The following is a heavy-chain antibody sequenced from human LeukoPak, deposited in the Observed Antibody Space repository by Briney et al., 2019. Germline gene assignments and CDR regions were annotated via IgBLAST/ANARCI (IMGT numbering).Heavy chain of an antibody. D-gene: IGHD5-18*01. CDR3: VKRSMVTSGYFDY. CDR2: ITGSGGDT. CDR1: GFTFSSYS. V-gene: IGHV3-23*01. J-gene: IGHJ4*02. Sequence: GSLRLSCAASGFTFSSYSMTWVRQAPGEGLEWVAAITGSGGDTDYADSVRGRFSISRDDSRDTLFLQMNGLRAEDTAVYYCVKRSMVTSGYFDYRGQGTLVTVSS.